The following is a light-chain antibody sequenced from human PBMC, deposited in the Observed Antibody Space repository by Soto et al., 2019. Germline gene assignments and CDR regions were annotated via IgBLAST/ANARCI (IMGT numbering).Light chain of an antibody. CDR1: QSISSN. Sequence: EIVMTQSPATLSVSPGERATLSCKASQSISSNLAWYQHKPGQAPRLLLYDSSIRSTGCPDRISGSGSGTDFMFPITSLQSRDVALYIWHQCNGWPLLFAFGEGTKRGIK. CDR3: HQCNGWPLLFA. CDR2: DSS. V-gene: IGKV3-15*01. J-gene: IGKJ2*01.